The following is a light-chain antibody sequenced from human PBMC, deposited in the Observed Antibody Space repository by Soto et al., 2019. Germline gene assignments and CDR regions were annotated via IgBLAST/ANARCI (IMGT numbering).Light chain of an antibody. J-gene: IGKJ4*01. CDR3: QQRSAWLT. Sequence: EIVLTQSPATLSLSPGESATLSCRASQSISTYLAWYQQKPGQAPRLLIYDASNRAAGIPARFSGSGSGTDFTLTSSRLEPEDFASYYCQQRSAWLTFGGGTKVQIK. V-gene: IGKV3-11*01. CDR2: DAS. CDR1: QSISTY.